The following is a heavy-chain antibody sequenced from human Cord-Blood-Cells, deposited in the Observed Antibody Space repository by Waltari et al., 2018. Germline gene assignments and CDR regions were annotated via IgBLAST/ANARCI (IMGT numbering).Heavy chain of an antibody. J-gene: IGHJ3*02. CDR3: ATTPGYSSSWYAFDI. D-gene: IGHD6-13*01. CDR2: VDPEDGET. CDR1: GYTLIELS. V-gene: IGHV1-24*01. Sequence: QVQLVQSGAAVKKHGASGKFHGKVSGYTLIELSIHWVRLAPGKGLEWMGGVDPEDGETIYAQKFQGRVTMTEDTSTDTAYMELSSLRSEDTAVYYCATTPGYSSSWYAFDIWGQGTMVTVSS.